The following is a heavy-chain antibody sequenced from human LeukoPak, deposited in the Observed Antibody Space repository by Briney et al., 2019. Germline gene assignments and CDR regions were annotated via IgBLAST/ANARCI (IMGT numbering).Heavy chain of an antibody. D-gene: IGHD2/OR15-2a*01. J-gene: IGHJ5*02. CDR3: ARAGFPNWFDP. V-gene: IGHV4-59*01. CDR2: IPYSGIT. CDR1: GGSLNTYY. Sequence: SETLSLTCTVSGGSLNTYYWTWIRQPPGKGLEWIGYIPYSGITDYNPSLKSRVTISVDTSKNQFSLRLRSVTAADTAVYYCARAGFPNWFDPWGQGILVAVSS.